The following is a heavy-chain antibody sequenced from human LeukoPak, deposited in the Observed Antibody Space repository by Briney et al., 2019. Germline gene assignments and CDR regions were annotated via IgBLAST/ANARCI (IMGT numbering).Heavy chain of an antibody. V-gene: IGHV4-39*07. D-gene: IGHD3-22*01. CDR2: IYFSGGT. J-gene: IGHJ4*02. CDR1: GDSISSSNCY. Sequence: PSETLSLTCTVSGDSISSSNCYWGWIRQPPGKGLAWIGSIYFSGGTYYNASLKSRVTISVDTSKNQFSLRLSSVTAADTAVYYCARASYSYDISGWVPFDYWGQGTLVTVSS. CDR3: ARASYSYDISGWVPFDY.